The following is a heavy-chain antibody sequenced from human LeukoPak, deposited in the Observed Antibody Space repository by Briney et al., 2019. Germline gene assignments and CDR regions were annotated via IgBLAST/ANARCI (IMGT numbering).Heavy chain of an antibody. Sequence: GGTLRLSCAASGFTVNTKSVSWVRQAPGKGLEWVSVIYTGGDTYHSDSVKGRFTISRDNSKNTVFLQMNSLRVEDTAVYYCARVASCDGGTCYYLDYWGQGTLVSVSS. J-gene: IGHJ4*02. D-gene: IGHD2-15*01. CDR3: ARVASCDGGTCYYLDY. V-gene: IGHV3-53*01. CDR1: GFTVNTKS. CDR2: IYTGGDT.